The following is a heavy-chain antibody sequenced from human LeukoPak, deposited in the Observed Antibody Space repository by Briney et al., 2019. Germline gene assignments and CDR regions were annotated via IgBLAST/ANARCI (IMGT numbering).Heavy chain of an antibody. CDR2: ISSSSSTI. D-gene: IGHD5-18*01. Sequence: AGGSLRLSCAAFGFTFSSYTMNWVRQAPGKGLEWVSYISSSSSTIYYADSVKGRFTISRDNAKNSLYLQMNSLRAEDTAVYYCAREGGGYSYGSDYWGQGTLVTVSS. V-gene: IGHV3-48*01. CDR3: AREGGGYSYGSDY. CDR1: GFTFSSYT. J-gene: IGHJ4*02.